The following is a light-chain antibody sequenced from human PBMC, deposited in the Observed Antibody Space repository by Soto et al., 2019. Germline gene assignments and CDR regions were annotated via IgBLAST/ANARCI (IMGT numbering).Light chain of an antibody. CDR2: NNN. CDR3: AAWDDSMNGYV. J-gene: IGLJ1*01. CDR1: SSNIGTNT. V-gene: IGLV1-44*01. Sequence: VLTQPPSASGTPGQRVTISCSGSSSNIGTNTVNWYQQLPGTAPKLLIYNNNQRPSGVPDRFSGSKSGTSASLAISGLQSDIEADYYCAAWDDSMNGYVFGIGTKVTVL.